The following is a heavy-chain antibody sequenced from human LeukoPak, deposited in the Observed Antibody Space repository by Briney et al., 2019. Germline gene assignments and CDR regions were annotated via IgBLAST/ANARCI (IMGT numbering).Heavy chain of an antibody. CDR1: GGSFSGYY. V-gene: IGHV4-59*01. Sequence: ASETLSLTCAVYGGSFSGYYWSWIRQPPGKGLEWIGYIYYSGSTNYNPSLKSRVTISVDTSKNQFSLKLSSVTAADTAVYYCARERPYYYDSSGYYYGALRDAFDIWGQGTMVTVSS. J-gene: IGHJ3*02. D-gene: IGHD3-22*01. CDR3: ARERPYYYDSSGYYYGALRDAFDI. CDR2: IYYSGST.